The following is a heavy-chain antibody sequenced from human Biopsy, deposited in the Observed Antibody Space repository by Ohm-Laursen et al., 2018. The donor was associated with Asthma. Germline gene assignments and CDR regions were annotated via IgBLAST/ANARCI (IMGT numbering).Heavy chain of an antibody. D-gene: IGHD5-24*01. CDR2: IYSGDNT. V-gene: IGHV3-53*01. J-gene: IGHJ6*02. CDR3: ARISRLGYNSLDYGMDV. Sequence: SLRLSCAASGFAVSRDYMFWVRQAPGKGLEWASLIYSGDNTYYADSVKGRFTISRDHSKLYLQMNNLRAEDTAVYHCARISRLGYNSLDYGMDVRGQGTTVTVSS. CDR1: GFAVSRDY.